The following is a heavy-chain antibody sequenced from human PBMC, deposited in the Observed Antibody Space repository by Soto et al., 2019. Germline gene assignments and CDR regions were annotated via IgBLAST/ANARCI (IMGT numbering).Heavy chain of an antibody. J-gene: IGHJ6*03. D-gene: IGHD3-3*01. V-gene: IGHV4-59*08. CDR3: AKPYYDFSLGYYYMDV. CDR1: GGSISSYY. Sequence: SETLSLTCTVSGGSISSYYWSWIRQPPGKGLEWIGYIYYSGSTNYNPSLKSRVTISVDTSKNQFSLKLSSVTAADTAVYYCAKPYYDFSLGYYYMDVWGKGTTVTVS. CDR2: IYYSGST.